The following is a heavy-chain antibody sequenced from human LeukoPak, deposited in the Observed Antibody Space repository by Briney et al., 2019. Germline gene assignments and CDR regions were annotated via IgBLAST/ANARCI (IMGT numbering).Heavy chain of an antibody. CDR3: TTDPGDYEDY. CDR1: GFSFTNAW. V-gene: IGHV3-15*01. J-gene: IGHJ4*02. Sequence: GGSLRLSCAASGFSFTNAWMSWVRQPAGEGLEWVGRIKSKTDGGAADYAAPVKGRFSISRDDSKNTLYLQMNSLKTEDTAVYYCTTDPGDYEDYWGQGTLVTVSS. D-gene: IGHD4-17*01. CDR2: IKSKTDGGAA.